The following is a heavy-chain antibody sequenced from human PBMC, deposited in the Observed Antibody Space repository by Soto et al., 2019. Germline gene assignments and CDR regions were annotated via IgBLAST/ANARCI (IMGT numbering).Heavy chain of an antibody. CDR1: GGSISSGGYY. D-gene: IGHD1-26*01. V-gene: IGHV4-31*03. Sequence: QVQLQESGPGLVKPSQTLSLTCTVSGGSISSGGYYWSWIRQHPGKGLEWIGYIYYSGRTYYNPSLKSRVTISVDTSKNQFSLKLNSVTAADTAVDYCARAVGASPQVLFDDWGQGTLVTVSP. CDR2: IYYSGRT. J-gene: IGHJ4*02. CDR3: ARAVGASPQVLFDD.